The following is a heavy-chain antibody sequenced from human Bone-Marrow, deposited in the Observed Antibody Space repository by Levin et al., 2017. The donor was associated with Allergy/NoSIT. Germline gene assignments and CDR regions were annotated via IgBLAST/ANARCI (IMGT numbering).Heavy chain of an antibody. CDR1: GGSISSYY. D-gene: IGHD2-2*01. V-gene: IGHV4-4*07. J-gene: IGHJ6*02. CDR2: IYTSGST. Sequence: SETLSLTCTVSGGSISSYYWSWIRQPAGKGLEWIGRIYTSGSTNYNPSLKSRVTMSVDTSKNQFSLKLSSVTAADTAVYYCASTYCSSTSCYGPYYYYGMDVWGQGTTVTVSS. CDR3: ASTYCSSTSCYGPYYYYGMDV.